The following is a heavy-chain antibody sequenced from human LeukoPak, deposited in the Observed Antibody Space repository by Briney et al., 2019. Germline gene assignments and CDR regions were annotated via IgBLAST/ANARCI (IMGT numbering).Heavy chain of an antibody. CDR3: ARRVISEISIDKGNWLDP. D-gene: IGHD3-3*01. CDR1: GGSISSGSYY. J-gene: IGHJ5*02. Sequence: SETLSLTCTVSGGSISSGSYYWSWIRQPAGKGLEWIGRIYTSGSTNYNPSLKSRVTISVDTSKNQFSLKLSSVTAADTAVYYCARRVISEISIDKGNWLDPWGQGTLVTVSS. V-gene: IGHV4-61*02. CDR2: IYTSGST.